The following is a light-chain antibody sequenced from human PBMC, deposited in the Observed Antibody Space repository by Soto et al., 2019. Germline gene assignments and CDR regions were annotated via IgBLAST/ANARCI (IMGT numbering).Light chain of an antibody. CDR2: EVS. Sequence: QSVLTQPASVSGSPGQSITISCTGTSSDIGGYNHVSWYQQHPGKAPKLMIFEVSDRPSGVADRFSASKSANTASLTISGLQAEDEADYYCTSWTDSSTWVFGGGTKLTVL. V-gene: IGLV2-14*01. CDR1: SSDIGGYNH. CDR3: TSWTDSSTWV. J-gene: IGLJ3*02.